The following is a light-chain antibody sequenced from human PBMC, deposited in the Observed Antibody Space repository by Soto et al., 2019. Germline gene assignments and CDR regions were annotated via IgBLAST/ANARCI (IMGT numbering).Light chain of an antibody. V-gene: IGLV2-23*02. CDR1: SNDVGSYNL. J-gene: IGLJ3*02. CDR2: EVS. CDR3: CSYASSSTWV. Sequence: QSALTQPASVSGSPGQSITISCTGTSNDVGSYNLVSWYQQHSGKAPKLMIYEVSKRPSGVSNRFSGSKSGNTASLTISGLQAEDEADYYCCSYASSSTWVFGGGTKLTVL.